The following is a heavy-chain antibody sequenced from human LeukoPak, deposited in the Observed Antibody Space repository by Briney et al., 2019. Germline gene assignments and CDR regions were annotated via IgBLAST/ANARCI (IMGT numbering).Heavy chain of an antibody. V-gene: IGHV4-4*07. CDR1: GGSISSYY. CDR2: IYTSGSI. Sequence: SETLSLTCTVSGGSISSYYWSWIRQPAGKGLEWIGRIYTSGSINYNPSLKSRVTMSVDTSKNQFSLKLSSVTAADTAVYYCTQYSSSASLLLWGQGTLVTVSS. CDR3: TQYSSSASLLL. J-gene: IGHJ4*02. D-gene: IGHD6-13*01.